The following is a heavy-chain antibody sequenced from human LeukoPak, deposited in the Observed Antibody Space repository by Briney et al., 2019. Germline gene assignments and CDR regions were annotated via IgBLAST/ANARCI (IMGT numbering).Heavy chain of an antibody. CDR2: ISSNGGST. CDR3: ARGVVGQLWDTYFDY. Sequence: PGGSLRLSCAASGFTFSSYAMHWVRQAPGKGLEYVSAISSNGGSTYYANSVKGRFTISRDNSKNTLYLQMGSLRAEDMAVYYCARGVVGQLWDTYFDYWGQGTLVTVSS. V-gene: IGHV3-64*01. CDR1: GFTFSSYA. J-gene: IGHJ4*02. D-gene: IGHD5-18*01.